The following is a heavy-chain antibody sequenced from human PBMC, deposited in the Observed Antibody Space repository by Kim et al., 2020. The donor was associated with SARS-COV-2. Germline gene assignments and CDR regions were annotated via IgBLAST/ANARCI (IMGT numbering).Heavy chain of an antibody. CDR2: IYYSGST. V-gene: IGHV4-39*07. Sequence: SETLSLTCTVSGGSISSSSYYWGWIRQPPGKGLEWIGSIYYSGSTYYNPSLKSRVTISVDTSKNQFSLKLSSVTAADTAVYYCARESGSYPQTAFDYWGQGTLVTVSS. CDR3: ARESGSYPQTAFDY. CDR1: GGSISSSSYY. J-gene: IGHJ4*02. D-gene: IGHD1-26*01.